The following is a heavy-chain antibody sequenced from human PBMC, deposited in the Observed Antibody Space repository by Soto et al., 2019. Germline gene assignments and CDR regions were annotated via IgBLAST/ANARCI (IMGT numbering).Heavy chain of an antibody. V-gene: IGHV4-34*01. Sequence: SDPLSLTSAVYGGSFSGYSWSWIRQPPGKRLEWIGEIKNSVSTNYNPSLKSRVTISVETPKNPISLKLSSVTAADTAVYYCGSGIVSGSPVLRHYYYYGMDVWRQGTTVTLSS. CDR2: IKNSVST. CDR1: GGSFSGYS. CDR3: GSGIVSGSPVLRHYYYYGMDV. J-gene: IGHJ6*02. D-gene: IGHD3-16*02.